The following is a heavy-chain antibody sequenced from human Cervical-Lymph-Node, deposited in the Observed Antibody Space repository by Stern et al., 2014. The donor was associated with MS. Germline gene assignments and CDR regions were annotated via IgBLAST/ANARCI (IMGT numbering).Heavy chain of an antibody. Sequence: EVQLVESGGGLMQPGGSLRLACAASGLIVSNDYMSWVRQPPGKGLEWVSTIYSGGDTFYADSVKGRFTISRDNSKNTLYLQMDSLRAEDTGVYYCARVVKNAFDPWGQGPLVTVPS. J-gene: IGHJ5*02. V-gene: IGHV3-53*01. D-gene: IGHD3-22*01. CDR1: GLIVSNDY. CDR3: ARVVKNAFDP. CDR2: IYSGGDT.